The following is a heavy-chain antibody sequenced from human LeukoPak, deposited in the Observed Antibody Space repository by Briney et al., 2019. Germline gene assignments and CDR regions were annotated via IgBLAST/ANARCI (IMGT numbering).Heavy chain of an antibody. V-gene: IGHV4-34*01. CDR1: GGSFSGCY. CDR3: ARGRWRVSSAEYRH. J-gene: IGHJ4*02. D-gene: IGHD6-25*01. Sequence: SETLSLTCAVYGGSFSGCYWSWIRQPPGKGLEWIGEINHSGSTNYNPSLKSRVTISVDTSKNQFSLKLSSVTAADTAVYYCARGRWRVSSAEYRHWGQGTLVTVSS. CDR2: INHSGST.